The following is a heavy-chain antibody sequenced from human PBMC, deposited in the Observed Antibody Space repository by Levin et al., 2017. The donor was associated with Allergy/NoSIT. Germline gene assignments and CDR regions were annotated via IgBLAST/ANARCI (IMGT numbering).Heavy chain of an antibody. CDR1: GFTFGDYA. J-gene: IGHJ6*02. V-gene: IGHV3-9*01. CDR3: ARDEKRGEMGDYYYYFGMDV. CDR2: ISWNSATI. Sequence: SCAASGFTFGDYAIHWVRQAPGKGLEWVSTISWNSATIGYADSVRGRFTISRDNAKNSLYLQMNSLRPEDTALYYCARDEKRGEMGDYYYYFGMDVWGQGTTVTVSS. D-gene: IGHD2-8*01.